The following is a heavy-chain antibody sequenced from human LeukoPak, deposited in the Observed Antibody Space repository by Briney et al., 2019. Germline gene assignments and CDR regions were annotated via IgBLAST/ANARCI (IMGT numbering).Heavy chain of an antibody. V-gene: IGHV2-70*11. CDR3: ARTISGSYVAYFDY. CDR1: GFSLSTRGMC. CDR2: IDWDDDK. Sequence: SGPTLVNPTQTLTLTCTFSGFSLSTRGMCVSWIRQPPGKALEWLARIDWDDDKYYSTSLKTRLTISKDTSKNQVVLTMTNMDPVDTATYYCARTISGSYVAYFDYWGQGTLVTVSS. D-gene: IGHD1-26*01. J-gene: IGHJ4*02.